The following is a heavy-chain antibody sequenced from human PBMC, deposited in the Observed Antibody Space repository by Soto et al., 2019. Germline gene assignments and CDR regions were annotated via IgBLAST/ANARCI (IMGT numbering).Heavy chain of an antibody. V-gene: IGHV3-33*01. D-gene: IGHD2-8*02. CDR2: IWYDGSNK. Sequence: GGSLRLSCAASGFTFSSYGMHWVRQAPGKGLEWVAVIWYDGSNKYYADSVKGRFTISRDNSKNTLYLQMNSLRAEDTAVYYCARGLVDYYYYGMDFRGQGTTVTVSS. CDR3: ARGLVDYYYYGMDF. J-gene: IGHJ6*02. CDR1: GFTFSSYG.